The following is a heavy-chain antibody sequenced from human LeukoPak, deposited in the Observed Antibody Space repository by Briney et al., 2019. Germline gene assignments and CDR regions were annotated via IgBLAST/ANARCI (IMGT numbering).Heavy chain of an antibody. CDR1: GGSLGGSY. CDR2: MYSIGSSGIT. V-gene: IGHV4-59*01. D-gene: IGHD3-10*01. Sequence: PSETLSLTCTVSGGSLGGSYWSWIRQPPGKQLEWIGYMYSIGSSGITTYNPSLQSRVIISQDTSKNDFSLKLTSVTAADAAVYYCARLAARRGYYYSGMDVWGQGTTVTV. J-gene: IGHJ6*02. CDR3: ARLAARRGYYYSGMDV.